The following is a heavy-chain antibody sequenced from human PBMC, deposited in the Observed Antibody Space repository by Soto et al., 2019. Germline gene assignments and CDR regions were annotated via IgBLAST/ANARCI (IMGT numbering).Heavy chain of an antibody. CDR1: GFAFSGSA. Sequence: GGSLRLSCASSGFAFSGSAMYWVRQASGKGPEWVGRIRSKGHNYATEYAASVKGRFTISRDDSKNTAYLQMNSLQTEDTAVYYCTRDLFSYDYSGILWFDPWGQGTLVTVSS. J-gene: IGHJ5*02. D-gene: IGHD3-16*01. V-gene: IGHV3-73*01. CDR2: IRSKGHNYAT. CDR3: TRDLFSYDYSGILWFDP.